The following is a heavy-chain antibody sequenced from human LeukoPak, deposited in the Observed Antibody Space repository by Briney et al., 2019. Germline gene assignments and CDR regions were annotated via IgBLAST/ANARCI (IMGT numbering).Heavy chain of an antibody. Sequence: GGTLRLSCTASGFTFGDYALSWARQAPGKGLEWVGFITSKPYAGTTEYAASVKGRFTISREDSKSIANLQMNSLKTEDTAVYYCTRERVAVSAYYFDYWGQGTLVTVSS. J-gene: IGHJ4*02. V-gene: IGHV3-49*04. CDR1: GFTFGDYA. D-gene: IGHD6-19*01. CDR3: TRERVAVSAYYFDY. CDR2: ITSKPYAGTT.